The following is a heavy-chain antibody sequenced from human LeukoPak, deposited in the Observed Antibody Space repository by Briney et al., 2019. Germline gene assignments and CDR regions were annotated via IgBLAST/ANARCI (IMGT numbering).Heavy chain of an antibody. V-gene: IGHV3-23*01. D-gene: IGHD5-18*01. Sequence: PGESLRLSCAASGVTFSCYPMSWVRQPPGKGREGGSTLSGSGGSTYYADSVKGRFTISRDNSKNPLYLQMSSLSAEDTAVYYCATDGGTALVTMAFDIWGQGQMVTVSS. CDR3: ATDGGTALVTMAFDI. CDR1: GVTFSCYP. CDR2: LSGSGGST. J-gene: IGHJ3*02.